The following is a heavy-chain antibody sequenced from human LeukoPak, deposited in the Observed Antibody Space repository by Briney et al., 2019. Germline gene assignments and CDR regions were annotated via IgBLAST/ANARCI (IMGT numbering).Heavy chain of an antibody. CDR2: IWYDGSNK. Sequence: GGSLRLSCAASGFTFSSYGMHWVRQAPGKGLEWVAVIWYDGSNKYYADSVKGRLTISRDNSKNTLYLQMNSLRAEDTAVYYCARETYDFWSGYPLYGMYVWGQGTTVTVSS. J-gene: IGHJ6*02. CDR3: ARETYDFWSGYPLYGMYV. V-gene: IGHV3-33*01. CDR1: GFTFSSYG. D-gene: IGHD3-3*01.